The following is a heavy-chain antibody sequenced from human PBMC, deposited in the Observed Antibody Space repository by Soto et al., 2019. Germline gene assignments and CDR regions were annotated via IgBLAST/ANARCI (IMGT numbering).Heavy chain of an antibody. V-gene: IGHV3-30*18. CDR1: GFTFSSYG. Sequence: PGGSLRLSCAASGFTFSSYGMHWVRQAPGTGLEWVAVISYDGSNKYYADSVKGRFTISRDNSKNTLYLQMNSLRAEDTAVYFWAKDFALNNNWNYAMGVWGQGTTVTVSS. CDR3: AKDFALNNNWNYAMGV. CDR2: ISYDGSNK. D-gene: IGHD1-20*01. J-gene: IGHJ6*02.